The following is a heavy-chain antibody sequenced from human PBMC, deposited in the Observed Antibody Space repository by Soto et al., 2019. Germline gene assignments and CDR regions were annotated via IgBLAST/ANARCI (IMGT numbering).Heavy chain of an antibody. J-gene: IGHJ6*02. CDR3: ARFRGSYGMDV. D-gene: IGHD3-10*01. CDR1: GGTFSSYT. Sequence: QVQLVQSGAAVKKPGSSVKVSCKASGGTFSSYTISWVRQAPGQGLEWMGRIIPILGIANYAQKFQGRVTITADKSTSPAYVELSSLISEDTAVYYCARFRGSYGMDVWGQGTTVTVSS. CDR2: IIPILGIA. V-gene: IGHV1-69*02.